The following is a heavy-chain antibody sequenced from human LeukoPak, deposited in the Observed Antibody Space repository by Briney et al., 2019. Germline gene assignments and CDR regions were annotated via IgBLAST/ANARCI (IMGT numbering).Heavy chain of an antibody. D-gene: IGHD6-19*01. CDR3: ARRAVAAGAFDI. J-gene: IGHJ3*02. CDR1: GGSISSSNYY. CDR2: IYYSGST. Sequence: SETLSLTCTVSGGSISSSNYYWGWIRQPPGKRLEWIGSIYYSGSTYYTLSLKSRVTISVDTSKNQFSLSLNSVTAADTAVYHCARRAVAAGAFDIWGQGTMVTVSS. V-gene: IGHV4-39*01.